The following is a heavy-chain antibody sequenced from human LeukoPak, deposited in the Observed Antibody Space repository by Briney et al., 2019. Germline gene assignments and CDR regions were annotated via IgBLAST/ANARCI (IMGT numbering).Heavy chain of an antibody. Sequence: PGGTLRLSCAASGYTFRRYWMHWVRQAPRKGLMWVSRISPDGSTTLYADSVKGRFTISRDNAKNTLYLQMNSLGAEDTAVYYCTTVLSSNRDTLCDYWGQGTLVTVSS. D-gene: IGHD6-13*01. CDR2: ISPDGSTT. CDR3: TTVLSSNRDTLCDY. J-gene: IGHJ4*02. CDR1: GYTFRRYW. V-gene: IGHV3-74*03.